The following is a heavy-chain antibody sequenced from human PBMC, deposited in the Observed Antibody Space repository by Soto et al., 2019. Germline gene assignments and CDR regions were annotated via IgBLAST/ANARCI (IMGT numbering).Heavy chain of an antibody. V-gene: IGHV3-21*01. CDR2: ISSSSSYI. D-gene: IGHD4-4*01. CDR3: ARDNSNPTHYYYYGMDV. CDR1: GFNVRSYW. Sequence: GGSLRLSCAVSGFNVRSYWMSWVRQAPGKGLEWVSSISSSSSYIYYADSVKGRFTISRDNAKNSLYLQMNSLRAEDTAVYYCARDNSNPTHYYYYGMDVWGQGTTVTVSS. J-gene: IGHJ6*02.